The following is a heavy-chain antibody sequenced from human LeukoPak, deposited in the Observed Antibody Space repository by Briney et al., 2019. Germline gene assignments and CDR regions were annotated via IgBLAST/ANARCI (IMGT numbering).Heavy chain of an antibody. CDR1: GYTFTGYY. D-gene: IGHD6-13*01. J-gene: IGHJ2*01. CDR2: INPNSGGT. V-gene: IGHV1-2*02. Sequence: ASVKVSCKTSGYTFTGYYMHWVRQAPGQGLEWMGWINPNSGGTNYAQKFQGRVTMTRDTSISTAYMELSRLRSDDTAVYYCARHSPNTSSWYRYWYFDLWGRGALVTVSS. CDR3: ARHSPNTSSWYRYWYFDL.